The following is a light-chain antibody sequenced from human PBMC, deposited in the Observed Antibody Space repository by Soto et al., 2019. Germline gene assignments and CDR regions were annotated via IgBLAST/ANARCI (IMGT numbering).Light chain of an antibody. CDR3: QQRSDWPPIT. CDR2: DAS. V-gene: IGKV3-11*01. CDR1: QSVSSS. J-gene: IGKJ5*01. Sequence: EIVLTQSPATLSLSPVERATLSCRASQSVSSSLAWYQQNPGQAPRLLLYDASNRATGIPARFSGSGSGTDFTLTISSLEPEDFAVYYCQQRSDWPPITFGQGTRLEIK.